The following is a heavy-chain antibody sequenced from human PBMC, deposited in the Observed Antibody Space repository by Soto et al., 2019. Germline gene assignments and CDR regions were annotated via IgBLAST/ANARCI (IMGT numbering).Heavy chain of an antibody. CDR3: ATTIVGAAYGMDV. CDR2: IIPIFGTA. Sequence: ASVKVSCKASGGTFSSYAISWVRQAPGQGLEWMGGIIPIFGTANYAQKFQGRVTITADESTSTAYMELSSLRSEDTAVYYCATTIVGAAYGMDVWGQGTTVTVSS. CDR1: GGTFSSYA. J-gene: IGHJ6*02. V-gene: IGHV1-69*13. D-gene: IGHD1-26*01.